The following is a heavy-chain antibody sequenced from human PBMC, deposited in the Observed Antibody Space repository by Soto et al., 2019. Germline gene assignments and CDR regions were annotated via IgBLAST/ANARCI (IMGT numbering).Heavy chain of an antibody. J-gene: IGHJ6*02. D-gene: IGHD3-3*01. CDR2: IYYSGST. CDR1: GGSISSYY. Sequence: SETLSLTCTVSGGSISSYYWSWIRQPPGKGLEWIGYIYYSGSTNYNPSLKSRFTISVDTSKIQLSLKLSSVTAADTAVYYCARTGDAYYDFWSGSPSYQYDMDVWGQGTTVTVSS. V-gene: IGHV4-59*01. CDR3: ARTGDAYYDFWSGSPSYQYDMDV.